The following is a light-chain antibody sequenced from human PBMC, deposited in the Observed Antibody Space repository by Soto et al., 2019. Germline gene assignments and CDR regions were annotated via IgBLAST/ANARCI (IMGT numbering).Light chain of an antibody. CDR1: QSVSSSY. V-gene: IGKV3-20*01. Sequence: EIVLTQSPGTLSLSPGERATLSCRASQSVSSSYLAWYQQKPGQAPRLLIYGASSRATGMPDRFSGSGSGTDFTLTISRLEPEDFAVYYCQLYGSSPYTLGQGTKVEIK. CDR2: GAS. CDR3: QLYGSSPYT. J-gene: IGKJ2*01.